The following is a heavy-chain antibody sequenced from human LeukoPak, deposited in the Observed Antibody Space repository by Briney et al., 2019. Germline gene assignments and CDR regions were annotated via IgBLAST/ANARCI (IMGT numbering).Heavy chain of an antibody. V-gene: IGHV3-7*03. CDR1: GFTFSSYW. CDR3: ARGRGLDV. CDR2: INHNGNVN. J-gene: IGHJ6*02. Sequence: GGSLRLSCAASGFTFSSYWMNWARQAPGKGLEWVASINHNGNVNYYVDSVEGRFTISRDNAKNSLYLQMSNLRAEDTAVYFCARGRGLDVWGQGATVTVSS.